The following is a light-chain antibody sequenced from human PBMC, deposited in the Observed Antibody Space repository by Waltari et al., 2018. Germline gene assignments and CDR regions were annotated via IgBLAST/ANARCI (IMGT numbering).Light chain of an antibody. J-gene: IGLJ2*01. CDR3: QVWDSRSDHVV. CDR1: NIGYYS. V-gene: IGLV3-21*01. Sequence: SYVLTQPPSGSVAPGKPATITCGGTNIGYYSVHRYQQRPGQAPVLVVHDDRDRPSGVPERFSGPTSGKSATLTITRVEAGDEADYFCQVWDSRSDHVVFGGGTKLTVL. CDR2: DDR.